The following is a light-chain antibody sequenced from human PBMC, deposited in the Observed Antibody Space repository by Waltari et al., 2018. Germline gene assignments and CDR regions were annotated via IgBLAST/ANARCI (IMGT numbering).Light chain of an antibody. CDR1: ASNIGGNL. Sequence: QSVLTQPPSASGTPGQRATISCSGSASNIGGNLANWYQQLPGKAPKLLIYRSDQRPSGVPDRFSASKTGTSASLAISGLQSEDEADYFCASWDDSLNGHWVFGGGTKVTVL. CDR2: RSD. J-gene: IGLJ3*02. V-gene: IGLV1-44*01. CDR3: ASWDDSLNGHWV.